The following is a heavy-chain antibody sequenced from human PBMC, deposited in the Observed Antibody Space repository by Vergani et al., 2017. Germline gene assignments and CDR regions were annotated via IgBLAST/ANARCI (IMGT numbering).Heavy chain of an antibody. Sequence: QVQLVQSGAEVKKPGASVKVSCKASGYTFTSYAMHWVRQAPGQRLEWMGWINAGNGNTKYSQKFQGRVTITRDTSASTAYMELSSLRSEDTAVYYCATARGAVAGTAEYFQHWGQGTLVTVSS. CDR2: INAGNGNT. D-gene: IGHD6-19*01. J-gene: IGHJ1*01. CDR1: GYTFTSYA. V-gene: IGHV1-3*01. CDR3: ATARGAVAGTAEYFQH.